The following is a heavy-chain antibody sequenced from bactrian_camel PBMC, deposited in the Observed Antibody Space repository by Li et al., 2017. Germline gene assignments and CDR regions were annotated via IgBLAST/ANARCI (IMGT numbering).Heavy chain of an antibody. Sequence: HVQLAESGGGSVQAGGSLTLSCVASGNTGSISCMTWFRQAPGKDREGVAGIGSDGSTGYADSVKGRFTISKENAKNTTYLQMNNLKPEDTAMYYCASDLICPFKVLGPFKRTPSGIGKWGQGTQVTVS. J-gene: IGHJ4*01. D-gene: IGHD1*01. V-gene: IGHV3S68*01. CDR3: ASDLICPFKVLGPFKRTPSGIGK. CDR2: IGSDGST. CDR1: GNTGSISC.